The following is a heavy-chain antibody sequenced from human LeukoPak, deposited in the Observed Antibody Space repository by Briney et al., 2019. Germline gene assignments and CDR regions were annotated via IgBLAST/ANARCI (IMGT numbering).Heavy chain of an antibody. Sequence: GASVKVSCKTSGYTFTGYYMQWVRQAPGQGLEWMGRINPNSGDTNCAQKFQGRVTMTRDTSISTAYMELSRLRSDDTAVYFCARGTTTIIDYWGQGTLVTVSS. CDR2: INPNSGDT. CDR1: GYTFTGYY. CDR3: ARGTTTIIDY. V-gene: IGHV1-2*06. D-gene: IGHD1-26*01. J-gene: IGHJ4*02.